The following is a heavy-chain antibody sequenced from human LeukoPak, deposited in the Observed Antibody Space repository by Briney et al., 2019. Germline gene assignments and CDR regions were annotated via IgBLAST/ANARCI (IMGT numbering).Heavy chain of an antibody. CDR1: GDSFRSGGLY. Sequence: SETLSLTCTLSGDSFRSGGLYWGWIRQPPGKRPEWIGDSFHTGKTNYNPSLRSRATISLDTSKNQFSLKLSSVTAAVTAVYYCARHGRMGTINPSYWGQGTLVTVSS. J-gene: IGHJ4*02. CDR2: SFHTGKT. CDR3: ARHGRMGTINPSY. D-gene: IGHD5-24*01. V-gene: IGHV4-39*01.